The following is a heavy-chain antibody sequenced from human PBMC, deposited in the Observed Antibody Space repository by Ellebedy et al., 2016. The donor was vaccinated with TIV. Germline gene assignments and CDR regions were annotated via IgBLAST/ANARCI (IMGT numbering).Heavy chain of an antibody. CDR2: INHSGST. CDR3: ARQEGRWGWFDP. V-gene: IGHV4-34*01. CDR1: GGSISSYY. Sequence: MPSETLSLTCTVSGGSISSYYWSWIRQPPGKGLEWIGEINHSGSTNYNPSLKSRVTISVDTSKNQFSLKLSSVTAADTAVYYCARQEGRWGWFDPWGQGTLVTVSS. D-gene: IGHD4-23*01. J-gene: IGHJ5*02.